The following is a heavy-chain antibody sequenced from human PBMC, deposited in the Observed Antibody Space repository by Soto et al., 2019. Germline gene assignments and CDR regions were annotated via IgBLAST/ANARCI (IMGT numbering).Heavy chain of an antibody. V-gene: IGHV1-3*01. CDR2: INAGNGNT. D-gene: IGHD6-6*01. CDR3: ARNAGIAASPPWFDP. Sequence: ASVKVSCKASGYTFTSYAMHWVRQAPGQRLEWMGWINAGNGNTKYSQKFQGRVTFTMDTSASTAYMELSSLRSEDTAVYYCARNAGIAASPPWFDPWGQGTLVTVSS. CDR1: GYTFTSYA. J-gene: IGHJ5*02.